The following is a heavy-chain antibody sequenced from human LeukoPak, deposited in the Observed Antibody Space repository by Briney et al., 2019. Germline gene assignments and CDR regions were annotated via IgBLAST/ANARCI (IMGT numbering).Heavy chain of an antibody. Sequence: GGSLRLSCAASGFTFSSYGMHWVRQAPGKGLEWVAVISYDGSNKYYADSVKGRFTISRDNAKNSLYLQMNSLRAEDTAVYYCARGNPMVLPVITMVRGVIGGALDYWGQGTLVTVSS. CDR1: GFTFSSYG. J-gene: IGHJ4*02. V-gene: IGHV3-30*03. D-gene: IGHD3-10*01. CDR2: ISYDGSNK. CDR3: ARGNPMVLPVITMVRGVIGGALDY.